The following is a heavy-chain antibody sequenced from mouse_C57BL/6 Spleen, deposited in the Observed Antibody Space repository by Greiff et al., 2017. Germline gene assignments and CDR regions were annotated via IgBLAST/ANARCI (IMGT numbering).Heavy chain of an antibody. CDR3: TRSDSNYFFFAY. CDR2: IDPETGGT. CDR1: GYTFTDYE. J-gene: IGHJ3*01. V-gene: IGHV1-15*01. Sequence: VQLQQSGAELVRPGASVTLSCKASGYTFTDYEMHWVKQTPVHGLEWIGAIDPETGGTAYNQKFKGKAILTADKSSSTAYMELRILTSEDSAVYYCTRSDSNYFFFAYWGQGTLVTVSA. D-gene: IGHD2-5*01.